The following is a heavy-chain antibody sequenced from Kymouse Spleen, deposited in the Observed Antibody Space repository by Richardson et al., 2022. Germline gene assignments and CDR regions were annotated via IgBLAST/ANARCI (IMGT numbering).Heavy chain of an antibody. CDR2: IKQDGSEK. Sequence: EVQLVESGGGLVQPGGSLRLSCAASGFTFSSYWMSWVRQAPGKGLEWVANIKQDGSEKYYVDSVKGRFTISRDNAKNSLYLQMNSLRAEDTAVYYCARSAYSSGWPDFDYWGQGTLVTVSS. J-gene: IGHJ4*02. CDR3: ARSAYSSGWPDFDY. D-gene: IGHD6-19*01. CDR1: GFTFSSYW. V-gene: IGHV3-7*01.